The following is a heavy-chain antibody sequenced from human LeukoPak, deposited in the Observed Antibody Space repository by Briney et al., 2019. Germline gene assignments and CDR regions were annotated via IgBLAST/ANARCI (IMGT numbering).Heavy chain of an antibody. CDR3: ATAGYGPFDY. Sequence: ASVKVSCKASGYTFTSYGISWVRQAPGQGLEWMGWISAYNGNTNYAQKLQGRVTMTEDTSTDTAYMELSSLRSEDTAVYYCATAGYGPFDYWGQGTLVTVSS. J-gene: IGHJ4*02. V-gene: IGHV1-18*01. D-gene: IGHD2-15*01. CDR1: GYTFTSYG. CDR2: ISAYNGNT.